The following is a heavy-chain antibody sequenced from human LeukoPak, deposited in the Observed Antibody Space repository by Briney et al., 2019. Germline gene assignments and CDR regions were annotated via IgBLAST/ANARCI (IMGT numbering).Heavy chain of an antibody. Sequence: GGSLRLSCAASGFTFDDYGMSWVRQAPGKGLEWVSGINWNGGSTGHADSVKGRFTISRDNAKNSLYLQMNSLRAEDTALYYCARDNALAYCGGDCYGDAFDIWGQGTMVTVSS. D-gene: IGHD2-21*02. CDR3: ARDNALAYCGGDCYGDAFDI. CDR2: INWNGGST. J-gene: IGHJ3*02. CDR1: GFTFDDYG. V-gene: IGHV3-20*04.